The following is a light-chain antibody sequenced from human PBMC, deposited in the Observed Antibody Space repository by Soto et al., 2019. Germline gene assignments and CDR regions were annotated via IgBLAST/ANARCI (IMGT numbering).Light chain of an antibody. Sequence: FTQNPGTLSLSPGERATLSCRASVSVSSSSLAWYQQRPGQAPRLLIYGTSSRATGIPDRFSGSGSGTDFTLTISRLEPEDFAVYFCQRYGSSPLITFGQGTRLEI. J-gene: IGKJ5*01. CDR1: VSVSSSS. CDR3: QRYGSSPLIT. CDR2: GTS. V-gene: IGKV3-20*01.